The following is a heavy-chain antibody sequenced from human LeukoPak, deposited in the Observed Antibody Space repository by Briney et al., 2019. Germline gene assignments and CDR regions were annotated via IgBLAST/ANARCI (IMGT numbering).Heavy chain of an antibody. CDR1: GGTFSSYA. D-gene: IGHD3-3*01. CDR3: ARGYDFWSGYPTGYFDY. J-gene: IGHJ4*02. V-gene: IGHV1-69*05. CDR2: IIPIFGTA. Sequence: ASVKVSCKASGGTFSSYAISWVRQAPGQGLEWMGRIIPIFGTANYAQKFQGRVTITTDESTSTAFMELSSLRSEDTAVYYCARGYDFWSGYPTGYFDYWGQGTLVTVSS.